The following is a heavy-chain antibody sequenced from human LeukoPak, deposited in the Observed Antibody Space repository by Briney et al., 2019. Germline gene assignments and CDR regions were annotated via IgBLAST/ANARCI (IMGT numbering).Heavy chain of an antibody. CDR2: INPNSGGT. Sequence: ASVKVSFKASGYTFTGYYMHWVRQAPGQGLEWMGWINPNSGGTNYAQKFQGRVTMTRDTSISTAYMELSRLRSDDTAVYYCARVSCTNGVCPYDYWGQGTLVTVSS. J-gene: IGHJ4*02. CDR1: GYTFTGYY. CDR3: ARVSCTNGVCPYDY. D-gene: IGHD2-8*01. V-gene: IGHV1-2*02.